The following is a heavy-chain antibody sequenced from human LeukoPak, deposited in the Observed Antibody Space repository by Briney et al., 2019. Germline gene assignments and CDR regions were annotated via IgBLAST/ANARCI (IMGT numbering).Heavy chain of an antibody. J-gene: IGHJ6*02. V-gene: IGHV3-7*03. Sequence: PGGSLRLSCAVSGFTFSGFWMSWSRQAPGKGLEWVASINSDGSEGYYADVVKGRFTISRDNSKNTLYQQMNSLRAEDTAVYYCAKAAKIYDSSGYAYYGMDVWGQGTTVTVSS. CDR2: INSDGSEG. CDR1: GFTFSGFW. D-gene: IGHD3-22*01. CDR3: AKAAKIYDSSGYAYYGMDV.